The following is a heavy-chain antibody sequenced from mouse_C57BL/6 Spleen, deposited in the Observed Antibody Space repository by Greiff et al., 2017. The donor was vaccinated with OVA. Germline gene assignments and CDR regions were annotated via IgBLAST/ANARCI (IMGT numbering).Heavy chain of an antibody. Sequence: QVQLKESGPELVKPGASVKISCKASGYSFTSYYIHWVKQRPGQGLEWIGWIYPGSGNTKYNEKFKGKATLTADTSSSTAYMQLSSLTSEDSAVYYCARGSPYYFDYWGQGTTLTVSS. V-gene: IGHV1-66*01. J-gene: IGHJ2*01. D-gene: IGHD1-1*01. CDR1: GYSFTSYY. CDR2: IYPGSGNT. CDR3: ARGSPYYFDY.